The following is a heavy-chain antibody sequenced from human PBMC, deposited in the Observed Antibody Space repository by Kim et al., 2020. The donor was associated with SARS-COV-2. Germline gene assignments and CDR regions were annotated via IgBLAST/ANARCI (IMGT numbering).Heavy chain of an antibody. CDR2: IIPIFGTA. CDR3: ARANSVVTLLGGMDV. D-gene: IGHD2-15*01. V-gene: IGHV1-69*13. Sequence: SVKVSCKASGGTFSSYAISWVRQAPGQGLEWMGGIIPIFGTANYAQKFQGRVTITADESTSTAYMELSSLRSEDTAVYYCARANSVVTLLGGMDVWGQGTTVTVSS. J-gene: IGHJ6*02. CDR1: GGTFSSYA.